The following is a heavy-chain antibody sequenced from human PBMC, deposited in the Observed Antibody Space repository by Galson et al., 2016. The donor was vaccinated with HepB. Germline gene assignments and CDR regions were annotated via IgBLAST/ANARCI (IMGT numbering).Heavy chain of an antibody. J-gene: IGHJ4*02. Sequence: SVKVSCKASGYPFTDHYVYWVRQAPGQGLEWMGRINPKSGGTGYAQNFQGRVTMTRDTSINTAYMELTGLKGDDTAVYFCARKASGWDVVYFDYWGQGTLVTVSS. CDR1: GYPFTDHY. CDR2: INPKSGGT. V-gene: IGHV1-2*02. D-gene: IGHD3-22*01. CDR3: ARKASGWDVVYFDY.